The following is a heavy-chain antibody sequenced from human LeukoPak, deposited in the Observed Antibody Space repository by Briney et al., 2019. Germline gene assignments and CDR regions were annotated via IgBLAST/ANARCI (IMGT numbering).Heavy chain of an antibody. CDR3: AREGEDIVVVPAALNNWFDP. CDR2: SNTNSGNP. Sequence: ASVKVSCKASGYTFTSYAMNWVRQAPGQWLELMRGSNTNSGNPTYAQGFRGRFVFSLDTSVSTAYLQISSLKAEDTAVYYCAREGEDIVVVPAALNNWFDPWGQGTLVTVSS. D-gene: IGHD2-2*01. V-gene: IGHV7-4-1*02. J-gene: IGHJ5*02. CDR1: GYTFTSYA.